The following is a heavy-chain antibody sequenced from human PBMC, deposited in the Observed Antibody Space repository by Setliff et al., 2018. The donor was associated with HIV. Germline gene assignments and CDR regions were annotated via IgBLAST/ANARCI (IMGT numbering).Heavy chain of an antibody. Sequence: KSSETLSLTCTASGGSMSTYYWSWIRQPPGKGLEWIGYIYTSGSTNYNPSLRSRVTISVDTSKNHFSLRLSSVTAADTAVYYCARHWAPFQGYDSSGYCLDYWGQGTLVTVSS. CDR2: IYTSGST. CDR1: GGSMSTYY. CDR3: ARHWAPFQGYDSSGYCLDY. V-gene: IGHV4-59*08. J-gene: IGHJ4*02. D-gene: IGHD3-22*01.